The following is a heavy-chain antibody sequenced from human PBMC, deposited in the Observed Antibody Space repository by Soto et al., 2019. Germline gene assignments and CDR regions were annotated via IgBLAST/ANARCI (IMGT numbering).Heavy chain of an antibody. Sequence: GGSLRLSCAASGFTFSSYAMSWVRQAPGKGLEWVSAISGSGGSTYYADSVKGRFTISRDNSKNTLYLQMNSLRAEDTAVYYCAKLTNSGWYIGGGATFDYWGQGTLVTVSS. CDR2: ISGSGGST. D-gene: IGHD6-19*01. V-gene: IGHV3-23*01. CDR1: GFTFSSYA. CDR3: AKLTNSGWYIGGGATFDY. J-gene: IGHJ4*02.